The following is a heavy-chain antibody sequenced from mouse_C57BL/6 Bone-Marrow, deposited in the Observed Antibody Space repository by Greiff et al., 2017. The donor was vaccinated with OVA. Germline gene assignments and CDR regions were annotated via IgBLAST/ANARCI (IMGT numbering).Heavy chain of an antibody. J-gene: IGHJ1*03. CDR2: IYPGNSDT. CDR3: TRALLVRSWYFDV. V-gene: IGHV1-5*01. CDR1: GYTFTSYW. Sequence: VQLQQSGTVLARPGASVKMSCKTSGYTFTSYWMHWVKQRPGQGLEWIGAIYPGNSDTSYNQKFKGKATLTAVTSASTAYMELSSLANEDSAVYCCTRALLVRSWYFDVWGTGTTVTVSS. D-gene: IGHD2-10*01.